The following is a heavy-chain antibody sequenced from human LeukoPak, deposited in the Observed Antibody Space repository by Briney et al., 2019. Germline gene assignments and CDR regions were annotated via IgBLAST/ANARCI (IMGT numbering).Heavy chain of an antibody. CDR3: ARDLGDFDYGDYGWFDP. D-gene: IGHD4-17*01. V-gene: IGHV4-59*01. CDR2: IYYSGSKST. Sequence: SETLSLTCTVSGGSISGYYWSWIRQSPGRGLEWLGYIYYSGSKSTNYNPSLQSRITMSVDTSKNQLSLKLSSVTAADTAVYYCARDLGDFDYGDYGWFDPWGQGTLVTVSS. CDR1: GGSISGYY. J-gene: IGHJ5*02.